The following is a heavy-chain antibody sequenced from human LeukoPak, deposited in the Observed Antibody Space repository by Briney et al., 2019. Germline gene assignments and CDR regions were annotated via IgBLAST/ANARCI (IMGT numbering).Heavy chain of an antibody. D-gene: IGHD5-12*01. J-gene: IGHJ4*02. CDR2: ISYDGSNK. CDR1: GFTFSNYA. CDR3: AKDRVATIKGVYYFDY. Sequence: HPGRSLRLSCAASGFTFSNYAIHWVRQAPGKGLEWVAVISYDGSNKYYADSVKGRFTISRDNSKNTVYLQMNSLRPEETAVYYCAKDRVATIKGVYYFDYRGQGTLVTVSS. V-gene: IGHV3-30*18.